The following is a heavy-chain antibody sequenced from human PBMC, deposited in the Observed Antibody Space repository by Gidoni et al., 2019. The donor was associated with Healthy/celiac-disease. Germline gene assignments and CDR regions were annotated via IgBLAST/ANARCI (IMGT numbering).Heavy chain of an antibody. CDR3: AKDIDGNVGMDV. CDR1: GFTFDDYA. Sequence: EVQLVESGGGWVQPGRSLRLSCAASGFTFDDYAMHWVRQAPGKGLEGVSGISWNSGSRGYADSVKGRFTISRDNAKNSLYLQMNSLRAEDTALYYCAKDIDGNVGMDVWGQGTTVTVSS. CDR2: ISWNSGSR. V-gene: IGHV3-9*01. J-gene: IGHJ6*02. D-gene: IGHD1-26*01.